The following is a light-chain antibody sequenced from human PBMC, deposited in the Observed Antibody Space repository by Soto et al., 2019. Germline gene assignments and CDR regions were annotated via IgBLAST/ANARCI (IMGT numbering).Light chain of an antibody. Sequence: QSALTQPPSASGCPGQSVTISCTGTGSDVGAYNYVSWYQQHPGKAPKLMIYEVSKRPSGVPGRFSGSKSGNTASLTVSGLQAEDEADYYCISYAGSNNGGVFGGGTKLTVL. CDR1: GSDVGAYNY. CDR2: EVS. CDR3: ISYAGSNNGGV. J-gene: IGLJ3*02. V-gene: IGLV2-8*01.